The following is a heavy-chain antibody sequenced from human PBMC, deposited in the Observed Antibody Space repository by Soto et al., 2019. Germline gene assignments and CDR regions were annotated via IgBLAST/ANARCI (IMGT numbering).Heavy chain of an antibody. J-gene: IGHJ4*02. Sequence: QVQLVQSGAEVKKPGASVKVSCKASGYTFTSYGISWVQQAPGQGLEWMGWISAHYGNSKYVQKLLGRVTMSTDTSTSTAYMERRSLSADYISVSYCPRDLGGFPDYWGQGLLVTVSS. CDR3: PRDLGGFPDY. CDR1: GYTFTSYG. D-gene: IGHD2-15*01. CDR2: ISAHYGNS. V-gene: IGHV1-18*03.